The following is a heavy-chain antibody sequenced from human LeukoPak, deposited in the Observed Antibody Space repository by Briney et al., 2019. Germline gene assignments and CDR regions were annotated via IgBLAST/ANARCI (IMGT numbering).Heavy chain of an antibody. CDR1: GFTFNDYA. CDR3: AKGGGGSKYSYNYFDY. D-gene: IGHD5-18*01. Sequence: PGGSLRLSCAASGFTFNDYAMIWVRQAAGKGLEWVSAIFGSGRNTYYADSVKGRFTISRDDSKNTVYLQMNSLRAEDTAVYYCAKGGGGSKYSYNYFDYWGQGTLVTVSS. CDR2: IFGSGRNT. V-gene: IGHV3-23*01. J-gene: IGHJ4*02.